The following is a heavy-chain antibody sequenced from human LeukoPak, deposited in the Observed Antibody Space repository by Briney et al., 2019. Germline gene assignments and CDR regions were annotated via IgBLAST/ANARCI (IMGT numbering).Heavy chain of an antibody. CDR3: AKDRFATMVRGVSGY. Sequence: GGSLGLSCAASGFTFSSYGMSWVRQAPGKGLEWVSAISGSGGSTYYADSVKGRFTISRDNSKNTLYLQMNSLRAEDTAVYYCAKDRFATMVRGVSGYWGQGTLVTVSS. D-gene: IGHD3-10*01. V-gene: IGHV3-23*01. CDR1: GFTFSSYG. J-gene: IGHJ4*02. CDR2: ISGSGGST.